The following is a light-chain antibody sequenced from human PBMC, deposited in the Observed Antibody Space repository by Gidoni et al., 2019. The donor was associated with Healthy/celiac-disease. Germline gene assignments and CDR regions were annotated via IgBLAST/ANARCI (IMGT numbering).Light chain of an antibody. CDR3: MQALQTPT. CDR2: LGS. Sequence: DIVMNQSPLSLPVTPGEPASISCRSSQSLLHRKGYNYLDWYLQKPGQSPQLLIYLGSNRASGVPDRFSGSGSGTDFTLKISRVEAEDVGVYYCMQALQTPTFGQGTKVEIK. J-gene: IGKJ1*01. CDR1: QSLLHRKGYNY. V-gene: IGKV2-28*01.